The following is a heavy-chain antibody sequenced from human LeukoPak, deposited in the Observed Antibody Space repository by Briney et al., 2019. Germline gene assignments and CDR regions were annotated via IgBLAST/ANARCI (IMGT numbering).Heavy chain of an antibody. Sequence: GGSLRLSCVVSGFAFSSYWMSWVRRAPGKGLEWVANIKQDGSEKYYVDSVKGRFTMSRDNAKNSLYLQMNSLRAEDTAVYYCARVQWELRGVGSYFEYWGQGALVTVSS. D-gene: IGHD1-26*01. V-gene: IGHV3-7*01. CDR2: IKQDGSEK. CDR3: ARVQWELRGVGSYFEY. CDR1: GFAFSSYW. J-gene: IGHJ4*02.